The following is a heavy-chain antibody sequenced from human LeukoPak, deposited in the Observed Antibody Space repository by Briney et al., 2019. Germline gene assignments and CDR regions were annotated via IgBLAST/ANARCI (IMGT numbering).Heavy chain of an antibody. CDR2: IIPIFGTA. V-gene: IGHV1-69*13. CDR3: ARESVGDDYGGNSGGFDP. J-gene: IGHJ5*02. CDR1: GGTFTSYA. Sequence: SVKVSCKASGGTFTSYAISWGRQAPGQGLERMGGIIPIFGTANYAKQFQGRVMIPADESPRTAYMELSSLRAEDTAVYYCARESVGDDYGGNSGGFDPWGQGTLVSVSS. D-gene: IGHD4-23*01.